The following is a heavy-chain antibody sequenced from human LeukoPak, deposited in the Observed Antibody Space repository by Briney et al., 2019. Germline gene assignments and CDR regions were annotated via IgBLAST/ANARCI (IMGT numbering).Heavy chain of an antibody. V-gene: IGHV4-61*08. J-gene: IGHJ4*02. D-gene: IGHD6-13*01. CDR1: GGSISSGGYY. CDR3: ARHDSSSWYGNQYYFDY. CDR2: IYYSGST. Sequence: PSETLSLTCTVSGGSISSGGYYWSWIRQHPGKGLEWIGYIYYSGSTNYSPSLKSRVTISVDTPKNQFSLKLSSVTAADTAVYYCARHDSSSWYGNQYYFDYWGQGTLVTVSS.